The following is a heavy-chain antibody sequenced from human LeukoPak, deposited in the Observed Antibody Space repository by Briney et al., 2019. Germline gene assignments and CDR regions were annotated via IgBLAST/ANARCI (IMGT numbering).Heavy chain of an antibody. D-gene: IGHD6-13*01. Sequence: PSQTLSLTCTVSGYSISSGYYWGWIRQPPGKGLEWIGSIYHSGSTYYNPSLKSRVTISVDTSKNQFSLKLSSVTAADTAVYYCASDIEAAARVRLTSYFDLWGRGTLVTVSS. J-gene: IGHJ2*01. CDR1: GYSISSGYY. CDR2: IYHSGST. V-gene: IGHV4-38-2*02. CDR3: ASDIEAAARVRLTSYFDL.